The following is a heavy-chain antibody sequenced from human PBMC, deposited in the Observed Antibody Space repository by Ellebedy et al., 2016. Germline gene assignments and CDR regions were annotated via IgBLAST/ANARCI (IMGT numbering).Heavy chain of an antibody. Sequence: SETLSLXXTVSGGSISSYYWSWIRQPPGKGLEWIGYIYYSGSTYYNPSLKSRVTISVDTSKNQFSLKLSSVTAADTAVYYCARDRGGNGFYWGQGTLVTVSS. CDR1: GGSISSYY. D-gene: IGHD4-23*01. CDR3: ARDRGGNGFY. CDR2: IYYSGST. V-gene: IGHV4-59*12. J-gene: IGHJ4*02.